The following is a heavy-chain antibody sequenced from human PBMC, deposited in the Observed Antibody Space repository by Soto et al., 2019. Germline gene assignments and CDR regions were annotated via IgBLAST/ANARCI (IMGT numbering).Heavy chain of an antibody. V-gene: IGHV3-30*18. D-gene: IGHD1-26*01. Sequence: QVQLVESGGGVVQPGRSLRLSCGASGLTFSRYGMHWVRQAPGKGLEWVALISYDGSLEYYSDSVKGRFTISRDNSKNTLYLQMNSLRAEDTAMYYGAKDQEWDHDPFDIWGQGTMVTVSS. CDR1: GLTFSRYG. J-gene: IGHJ3*02. CDR3: AKDQEWDHDPFDI. CDR2: ISYDGSLE.